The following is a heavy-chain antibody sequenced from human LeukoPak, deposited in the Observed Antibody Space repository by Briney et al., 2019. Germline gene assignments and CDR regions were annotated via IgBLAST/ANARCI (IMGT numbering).Heavy chain of an antibody. D-gene: IGHD6-13*01. CDR2: IGTTISDK. CDR1: GFTFSSYA. V-gene: IGHV3-23*01. Sequence: GGSLRLSCAASGFTFSSYAMSWVRQAPGKGLEWVSVIGTTISDKYYADSGKGRFTISRDNSKNTVYLQLNSLRVEDTAVYYCAKRVAAAGRTYYFDYWGQGTVVIVSS. J-gene: IGHJ4*02. CDR3: AKRVAAAGRTYYFDY.